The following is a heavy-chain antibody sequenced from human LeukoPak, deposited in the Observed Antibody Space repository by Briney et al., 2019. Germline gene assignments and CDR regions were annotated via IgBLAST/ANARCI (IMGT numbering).Heavy chain of an antibody. CDR2: IYYSGST. CDR3: ARVSPGGYGYYYHGMDI. V-gene: IGHV4-39*07. J-gene: IGHJ6*02. CDR1: GGSISSSSYY. Sequence: SETLSLTWTVSGGSISSSSYYWGWIRQPPGKGLEWIGSIYYSGSTYYNPSLKSRVTISVDTSKNQFSLKLSSVTAADTAVYYCARVSPGGYGYYYHGMDIWGQGTTVTVSS. D-gene: IGHD5-12*01.